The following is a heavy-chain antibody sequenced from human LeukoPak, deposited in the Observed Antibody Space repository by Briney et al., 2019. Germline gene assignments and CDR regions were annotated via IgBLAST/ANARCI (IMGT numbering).Heavy chain of an antibody. CDR2: ISGDGGST. CDR3: AKDRGYYDSSGYQED. V-gene: IGHV3-43*02. Sequence: GGSLRLSCAASGFTFDDYAMHWVRQAPGKGLEWVSLISGDGGSTYYADSVKGRFTISRDNSKNSLYLQMNSLRTEDTALYHCAKDRGYYDSSGYQEDWGQGTLVTVSS. CDR1: GFTFDDYA. J-gene: IGHJ4*02. D-gene: IGHD3-22*01.